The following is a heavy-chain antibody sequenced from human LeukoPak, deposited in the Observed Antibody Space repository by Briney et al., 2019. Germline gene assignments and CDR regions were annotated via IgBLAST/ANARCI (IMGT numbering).Heavy chain of an antibody. V-gene: IGHV5-51*01. CDR1: GYSSTSYW. CDR3: ARTNQHYYDSSGYGYFQH. CDR2: IYPGDSDT. D-gene: IGHD3-22*01. J-gene: IGHJ1*01. Sequence: GESLKISCKGSGYSSTSYWIGWVRQMPGKGLEWMGIIYPGDSDTRYSPSLQGQVTISADKSISTAYLQWSSLKASDTAMYYCARTNQHYYDSSGYGYFQHWGQGTLVTVSS.